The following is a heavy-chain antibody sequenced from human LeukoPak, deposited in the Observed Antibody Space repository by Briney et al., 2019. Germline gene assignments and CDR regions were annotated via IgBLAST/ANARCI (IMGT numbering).Heavy chain of an antibody. CDR1: GFTFSGYA. CDR3: AKSYSGSYYVIDY. D-gene: IGHD1-26*01. CDR2: ISYDGSNK. J-gene: IGHJ4*02. Sequence: PGRSLRLSCAASGFTFSGYAIHWVRQAPGKGLEWAALISYDGSNKYYADSVKGRFTISRDNSKNTLYLQMNSLRTEDTAVYYCAKSYSGSYYVIDYWGQGTLVTVSS. V-gene: IGHV3-30-3*02.